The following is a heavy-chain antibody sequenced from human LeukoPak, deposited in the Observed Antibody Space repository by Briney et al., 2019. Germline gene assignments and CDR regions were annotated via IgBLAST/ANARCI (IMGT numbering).Heavy chain of an antibody. J-gene: IGHJ4*02. D-gene: IGHD3-10*01. V-gene: IGHV4-34*01. CDR2: INHSGST. CDR1: GGSFSGYY. Sequence: SETLSLNWAVYGGSFSGYYWSRIRQRPGQGLPLIGEINHSGSTNYNPSLKSRVTISVDTSKNQFSLKLSSVTAADTAVYYCARGRSYYGSGSLFDYWGQGTLVTVSS. CDR3: ARGRSYYGSGSLFDY.